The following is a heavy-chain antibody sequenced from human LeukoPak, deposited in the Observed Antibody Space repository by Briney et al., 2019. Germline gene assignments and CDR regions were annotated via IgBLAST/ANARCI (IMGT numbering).Heavy chain of an antibody. CDR3: ARANSGSYHWFDP. J-gene: IGHJ5*02. V-gene: IGHV4-39*01. Sequence: SETLSLTCTVSGGSISSSSYYWAWIRQPPGKGLEWIGSIYYSGSTYYNPSLKSRVTFSVDTPNNQFSLRLSSVTAADTAVYYCARANSGSYHWFDPWGQGTLVTVSS. CDR1: GGSISSSSYY. CDR2: IYYSGST. D-gene: IGHD1-26*01.